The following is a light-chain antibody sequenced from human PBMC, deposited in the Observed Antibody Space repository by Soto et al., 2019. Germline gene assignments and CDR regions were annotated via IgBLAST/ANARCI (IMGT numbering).Light chain of an antibody. CDR3: RSYTSSSTLV. Sequence: QSALTQPASVSGSPGQSITISCTVTSSDVGGDNYVSWYQQHPGKAPKLMIYEVSNRPSGVSNRFSGSKSGNTASLTISGLQSEDEADYYCRSYTSSSTLVFGTGTKVTVL. CDR1: SSDVGGDNY. J-gene: IGLJ1*01. CDR2: EVS. V-gene: IGLV2-14*01.